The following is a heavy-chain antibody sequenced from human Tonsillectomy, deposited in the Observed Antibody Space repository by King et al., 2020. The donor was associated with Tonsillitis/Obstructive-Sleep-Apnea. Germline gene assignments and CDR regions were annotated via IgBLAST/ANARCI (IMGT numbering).Heavy chain of an antibody. V-gene: IGHV3-53*01. CDR3: ARAGYSSSWSLFDY. J-gene: IGHJ4*02. D-gene: IGHD6-13*01. CDR1: GFTVSSNY. CDR2: LYSGGST. Sequence: VQLVESGGGLIQPGGSLRLSCAASGFTVSSNYMSWVRQAPGKGLEWGSVLYSGGSTYYADSVKGRFTISRDNSQNTLYLQMNSLRAEDTAVYYCARAGYSSSWSLFDYWGQGTLVTVSS.